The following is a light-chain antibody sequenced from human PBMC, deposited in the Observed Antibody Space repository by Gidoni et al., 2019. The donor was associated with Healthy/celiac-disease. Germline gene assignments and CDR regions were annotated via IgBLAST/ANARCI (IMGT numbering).Light chain of an antibody. CDR1: SGINVGTYR. CDR3: MIWHSSAWV. Sequence: QAVLTQPSSLSASPGASASLTCTLRSGINVGTYRIYWYQQKPGSPPQYLLRYKSDSDKQQGSGVPSRFSGSKAASANAGILLISGLQSEDEADYYCMIWHSSAWVFGGGTKLTVL. V-gene: IGLV5-45*02. J-gene: IGLJ3*02. CDR2: YKSDSDK.